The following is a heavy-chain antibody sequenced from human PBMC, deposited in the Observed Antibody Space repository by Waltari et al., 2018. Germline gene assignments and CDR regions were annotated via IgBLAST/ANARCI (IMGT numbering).Heavy chain of an antibody. CDR1: GGSVSSYY. Sequence: QVQLQESGPGLVKPSETLSLTCTVSGGSVSSYYWSWVRQPPGTALVWFGEVDYIGTPNYNPAVRGRVTISNDRSSNGFSLRLPSVTAADTAIYFCARQPQPNTWDYYFDYWGQGTLVTVSS. J-gene: IGHJ4*02. CDR3: ARQPQPNTWDYYFDY. V-gene: IGHV4-59*08. D-gene: IGHD3-10*01. CDR2: VDYIGTP.